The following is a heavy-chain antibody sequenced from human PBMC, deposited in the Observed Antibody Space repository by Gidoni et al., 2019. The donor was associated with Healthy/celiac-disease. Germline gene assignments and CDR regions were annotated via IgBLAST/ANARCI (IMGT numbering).Heavy chain of an antibody. CDR2: MRSKAYGGTT. CDR1: GFTFGDYD. Sequence: EVQLVESGGGLVKPGRSLRLSCTASGFTFGDYDMSWFRQAPGKGLEWLGFMRSKAYGGTTEYAASVKGRFTISRDDSKSIAYLQMNSLKTEDTAVYYCTRDDFWSGYYTDFDYWGQGTLVTVSS. J-gene: IGHJ4*02. V-gene: IGHV3-49*05. D-gene: IGHD3-3*01. CDR3: TRDDFWSGYYTDFDY.